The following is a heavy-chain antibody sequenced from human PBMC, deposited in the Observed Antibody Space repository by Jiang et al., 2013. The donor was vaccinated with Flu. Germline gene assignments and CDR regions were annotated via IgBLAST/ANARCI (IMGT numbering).Heavy chain of an antibody. V-gene: IGHV4-59*11. CDR2: IHRSEGT. CDR3: ARAGMWYGHLGD. J-gene: IGHJ4*02. CDR1: GASIDNHY. Sequence: GLVKPSETLSLTCTVSGASIDNHYCTWIRQTPGKGLEWIGNIHRSEGTNYNPSLKSRVTISIDTSKKQFSLKVTSVTAADTAVYYCARAGMWYGHLGDWGQGALVIVSS. D-gene: IGHD2-15*01.